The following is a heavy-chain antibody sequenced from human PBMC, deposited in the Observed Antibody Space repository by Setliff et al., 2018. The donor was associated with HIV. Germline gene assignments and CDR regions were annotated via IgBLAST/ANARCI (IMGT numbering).Heavy chain of an antibody. Sequence: PGGSLRLSCAASGFSFSSYAMHWVRQVPGKGLEWVTVISYDGVNKEFADSVKGRFSISRARSRNTLFLQMDDLRVEDTAMYFCARVVNPDHSDYYYHYMDVWGKGTAVTVSS. CDR3: ARVVNPDHSDYYYHYMDV. V-gene: IGHV3-30*14. D-gene: IGHD4-4*01. CDR2: ISYDGVNK. CDR1: GFSFSSYA. J-gene: IGHJ6*03.